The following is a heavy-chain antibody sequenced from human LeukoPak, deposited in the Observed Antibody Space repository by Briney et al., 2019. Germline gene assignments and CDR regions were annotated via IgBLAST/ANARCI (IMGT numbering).Heavy chain of an antibody. CDR1: GFTFTNYL. D-gene: IGHD2-8*02. V-gene: IGHV1-46*01. CDR2: IAPSVDTT. CDR3: VREESGGYFDY. Sequence: ASVKVSCKSFGFTFTNYLLHWVRQAPGQGLEWVGRIAPSVDTTNYAQKFRGRVTMTRDTSTSTVYMELSSLRSDDTAIYYCVREESGGYFDYWGQGTLVTVSS. J-gene: IGHJ4*02.